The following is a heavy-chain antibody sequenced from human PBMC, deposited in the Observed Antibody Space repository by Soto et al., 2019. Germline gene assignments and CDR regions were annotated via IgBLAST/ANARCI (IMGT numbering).Heavy chain of an antibody. V-gene: IGHV1-46*01. J-gene: IGHJ5*02. CDR1: GYTFTTYY. CDR2: INPSGGST. D-gene: IGHD4-17*01. CDR3: ARVIVPTTVTTSKWFDR. Sequence: ASVKVSCKASGYTFTTYYMHWVRQAPGLGLEWMGIINPSGGSTNYAQRFQGRVNMTSDTSTSTVYMELSSLRTDDTAVYYCARVIVPTTVTTSKWFDRWGQGTLVTVSS.